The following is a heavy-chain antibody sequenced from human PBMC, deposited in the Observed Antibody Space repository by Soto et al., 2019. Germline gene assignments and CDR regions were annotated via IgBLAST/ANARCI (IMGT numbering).Heavy chain of an antibody. CDR1: GGTFGSHT. V-gene: IGHV1-69*06. CDR3: ARIETRTYHHTRGTDLDF. CDR2: IIPVFNAA. Sequence: QVQLVQSGAEVKKPGSSVRVSCKVSGGTFGSHTFTWVRQAPGQGLEWMAEIIPVFNAANYAQRFQDRVTITEDRSATTVYLGLSRLTSGDTATYCWARIETRTYHHTRGTDLDFWGQGTLVIVSS. J-gene: IGHJ4*02. D-gene: IGHD3-16*01.